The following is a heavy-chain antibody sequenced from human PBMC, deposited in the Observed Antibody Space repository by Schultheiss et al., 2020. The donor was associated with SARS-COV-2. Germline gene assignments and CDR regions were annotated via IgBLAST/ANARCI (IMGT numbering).Heavy chain of an antibody. J-gene: IGHJ6*02. Sequence: GGSLRLSCAASGFTVSSNYMSWVRQAPGKGLEWVAVISYDGSNKYYADSVKGRFTISRDNSKNTLYLQMNSLRAEDTAVYYCAKDRGQWLPGGHMDVWGQGTTVTVSS. V-gene: IGHV3-30*18. CDR3: AKDRGQWLPGGHMDV. CDR1: GFTVSSNY. CDR2: ISYDGSNK. D-gene: IGHD6-19*01.